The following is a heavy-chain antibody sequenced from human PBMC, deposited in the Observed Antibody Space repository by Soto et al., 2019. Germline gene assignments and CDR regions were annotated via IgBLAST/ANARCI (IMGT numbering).Heavy chain of an antibody. CDR2: ISYDGSNK. CDR3: ANLDGSTSCYWGCPNDAFDI. V-gene: IGHV3-30*18. J-gene: IGHJ3*02. D-gene: IGHD2-2*01. Sequence: GGSLRLSCAASGFTFSSYGMHWVRQAPGKGLEWVAVISYDGSNKYYADSVKGRFTISRDNSKNTLYLQMNSLRAEDTSVYYCANLDGSTSCYWGCPNDAFDIWGQGTMVTVSS. CDR1: GFTFSSYG.